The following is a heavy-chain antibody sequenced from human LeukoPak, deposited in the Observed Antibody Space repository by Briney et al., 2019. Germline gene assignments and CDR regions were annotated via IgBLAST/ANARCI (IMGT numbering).Heavy chain of an antibody. CDR2: IYYRGST. D-gene: IGHD1-26*01. V-gene: IGHV4-38-2*02. Sequence: SETLSLTCTVSGYSISSGYYWGWIRQPPGRELEWIASIYYRGSTHYNPSLASLKSRVTISGDTSKNQFSLTLSSVTAADTAVYYCARYREVGATVDYWGQGTLVTVSS. CDR1: GYSISSGYY. J-gene: IGHJ4*02. CDR3: ARYREVGATVDY.